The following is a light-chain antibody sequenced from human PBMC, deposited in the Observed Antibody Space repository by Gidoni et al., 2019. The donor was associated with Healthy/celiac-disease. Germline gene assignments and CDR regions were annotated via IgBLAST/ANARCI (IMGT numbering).Light chain of an antibody. CDR1: QSVSSN. CDR3: QQYNNWPPPYT. CDR2: GAS. J-gene: IGKJ2*01. Sequence: EIVMTQSPATLSVSPGERATRSCRASQSVSSNLAWYQQKPGQAPRLLIYGASTRATGIPARFSGSGSGTEFTLTISSLQSEDFAVYYCQQYNNWPPPYTFXQXTKLXIK. V-gene: IGKV3-15*01.